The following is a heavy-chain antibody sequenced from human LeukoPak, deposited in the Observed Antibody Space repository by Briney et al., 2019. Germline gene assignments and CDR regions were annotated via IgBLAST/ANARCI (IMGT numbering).Heavy chain of an antibody. D-gene: IGHD2-2*01. V-gene: IGHV1-24*01. CDR3: ATVDIPAARGFDLPYYYYYMDV. CDR1: GYTLTELS. Sequence: ASVKVSCKVSGYTLTELSMHWVRPAPGKGLEWMGGFDPEDGETIYAQKFQGRITMTEDTSTDTAYMELSSLRSEDTAVYYCATVDIPAARGFDLPYYYYYMDVWGKGTTVTVSS. J-gene: IGHJ6*03. CDR2: FDPEDGET.